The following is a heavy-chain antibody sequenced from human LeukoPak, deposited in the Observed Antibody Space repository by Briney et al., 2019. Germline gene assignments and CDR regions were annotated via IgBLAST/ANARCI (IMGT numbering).Heavy chain of an antibody. Sequence: PGGSLRLSCAASGFSFSYYAMTWVRQAPGKGLEWVSAISSGGTTYYADSVKGRFTISRDNSRNTLYLQLNGLRAEDTAVYYCANLDYYDTELDYWGQGTLVTVSS. J-gene: IGHJ4*02. V-gene: IGHV3-23*01. CDR1: GFSFSYYA. CDR3: ANLDYYDTELDY. CDR2: ISSGGTT. D-gene: IGHD3-22*01.